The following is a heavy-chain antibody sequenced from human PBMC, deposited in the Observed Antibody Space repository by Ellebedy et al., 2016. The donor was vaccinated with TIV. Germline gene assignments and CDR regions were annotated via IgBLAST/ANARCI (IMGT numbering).Heavy chain of an antibody. J-gene: IGHJ4*02. V-gene: IGHV3-11*01. D-gene: IGHD2-21*02. CDR3: AKGTVIKYYFDY. Sequence: LSLTCAASGFTFSGYYMSWFRQAPGKGPEWVSYISYTGDLMYYADSVKGRFTTSRDNAGNSLYLQMNSLRAEDTAVYYCAKGTVIKYYFDYWGQGTLVTVSS. CDR2: ISYTGDLM. CDR1: GFTFSGYY.